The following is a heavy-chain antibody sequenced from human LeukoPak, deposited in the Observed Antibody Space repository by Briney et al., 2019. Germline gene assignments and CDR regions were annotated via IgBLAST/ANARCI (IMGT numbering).Heavy chain of an antibody. Sequence: GASVKVSCKASGYTFTSYDINWVRQATGQGLEWMGWMNPNSGNTGYAQKFQGRVTITRNTSISTAYMELSSLRSEDTAVYYCARGPPLYSGYGYYYYYYMDVWGKGTTVTVSS. CDR3: ARGPPLYSGYGYYYYYYMDV. CDR2: MNPNSGNT. D-gene: IGHD5-12*01. V-gene: IGHV1-8*03. CDR1: GYTFTSYD. J-gene: IGHJ6*03.